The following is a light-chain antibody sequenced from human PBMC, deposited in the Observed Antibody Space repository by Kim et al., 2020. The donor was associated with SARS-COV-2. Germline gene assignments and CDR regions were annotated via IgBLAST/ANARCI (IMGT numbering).Light chain of an antibody. CDR2: DVY. Sequence: PGQSVTISCTGTSSDVGGYNYVSWYQHHPGKAPKLMVYDVYRRPSGVPDRFCGSKSGNTASLTISGLQAEDEADYYCCSYAGIYGVFGGGTQLTVL. CDR3: CSYAGIYGV. CDR1: SSDVGGYNY. V-gene: IGLV2-11*01. J-gene: IGLJ2*01.